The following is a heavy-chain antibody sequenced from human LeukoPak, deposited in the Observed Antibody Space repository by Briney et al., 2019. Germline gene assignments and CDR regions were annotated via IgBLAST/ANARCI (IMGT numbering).Heavy chain of an antibody. V-gene: IGHV3-48*03. CDR2: ISDSGRTT. D-gene: IGHD3-10*01. CDR1: GLTFSNFK. Sequence: GGSLRLSCAVSGLTFSNFKMNWVRQAPGKGLEWVSYISDSGRTTFYADSVKGRFTISRDNAKNSLYLQMSSLRVEDTAVYYCRTEPIPSGYWGQGTLVTVSS. J-gene: IGHJ4*02. CDR3: RTEPIPSGY.